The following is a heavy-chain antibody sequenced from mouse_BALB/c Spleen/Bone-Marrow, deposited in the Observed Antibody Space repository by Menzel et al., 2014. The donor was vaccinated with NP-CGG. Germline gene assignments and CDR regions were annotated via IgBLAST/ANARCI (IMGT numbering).Heavy chain of an antibody. CDR2: IDPETGGN. J-gene: IGHJ2*01. V-gene: IGHV1-15*01. D-gene: IGHD4-1*01. Sequence: VQLQQSGAELVRPGASVTLSCKASGYTFTDYEIHWVKQTPVHGLEWIGAIDPETGGNAYNQKFKGKATLTADKSSSTAYMELRSLTSEDSAVYYCTRNWGDYFDYWGQGTTLTVSS. CDR1: GYTFTDYE. CDR3: TRNWGDYFDY.